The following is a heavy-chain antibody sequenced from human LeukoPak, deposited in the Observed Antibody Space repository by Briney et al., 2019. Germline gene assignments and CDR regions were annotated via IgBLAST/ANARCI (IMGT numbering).Heavy chain of an antibody. CDR1: GGSFSGYY. D-gene: IGHD6-19*01. V-gene: IGHV4-34*01. CDR2: INHSGST. J-gene: IGHJ4*02. Sequence: SETLSLTCAVYGGSFSGYYWSWIRQPPGKGLEWIGEINHSGSTNYNPSLKSRVTISVDTSKNQFSLKLGSGTAADTAVYYCARAYSSGWYYQDWGQGTLVTVSS. CDR3: ARAYSSGWYYQD.